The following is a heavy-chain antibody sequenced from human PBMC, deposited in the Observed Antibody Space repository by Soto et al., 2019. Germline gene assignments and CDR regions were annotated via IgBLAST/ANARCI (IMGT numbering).Heavy chain of an antibody. CDR3: AKDQVYYDSSGYFDY. CDR2: ISYDGSNK. Sequence: QVQLVESGGGVVQPGRSLRLSCAASGFTFSSYGMHWVRQAPGKGLEWVAVISYDGSNKYYADSVKGRFTISRDNSKKTLYLQRNSGRAEDADVYYCAKDQVYYDSSGYFDYWGQGTLVTVSS. J-gene: IGHJ4*02. CDR1: GFTFSSYG. V-gene: IGHV3-30*18. D-gene: IGHD3-22*01.